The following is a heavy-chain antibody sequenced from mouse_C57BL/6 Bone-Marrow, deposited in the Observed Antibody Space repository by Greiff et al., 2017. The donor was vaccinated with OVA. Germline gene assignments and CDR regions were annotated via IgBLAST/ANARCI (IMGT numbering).Heavy chain of an antibody. D-gene: IGHD1-1*01. Sequence: VQGVESGPGLVQPSQSLSITCTVSGFSLTSYGVHWVRQSPGKGLEWLGVIWRGGSTDYNAAFMSRLSITKDNSKGQVFFKMNRLQADDAAIYYGAKSTTVVYWYFDVWGTGTTVTFSS. CDR1: GFSLTSYG. V-gene: IGHV2-5*01. CDR3: AKSTTVVYWYFDV. J-gene: IGHJ1*03. CDR2: IWRGGST.